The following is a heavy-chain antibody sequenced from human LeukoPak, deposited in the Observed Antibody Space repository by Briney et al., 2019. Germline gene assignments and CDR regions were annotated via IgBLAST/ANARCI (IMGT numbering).Heavy chain of an antibody. J-gene: IGHJ4*02. CDR1: GYSFTNYY. V-gene: IGHV5-51*01. Sequence: RGESLKTSCKGSGYSFTNYYIAWVRQMPGKGLEWMGIIFPGDSDSRYSPSFQGQVTISADKSISTAYLQWSSLKASDTAMYYCARQDRTGEFDYWGQGTLVTVSS. D-gene: IGHD7-27*01. CDR3: ARQDRTGEFDY. CDR2: IFPGDSDS.